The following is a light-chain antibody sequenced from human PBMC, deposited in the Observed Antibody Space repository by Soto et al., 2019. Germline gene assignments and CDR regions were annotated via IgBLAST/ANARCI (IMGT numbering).Light chain of an antibody. Sequence: EIVLTQSPATRSLSPGERATRSCRASQSVSRYLAWYQQKPGQAPRLHIYDASNRATGIPARFSGSGSGTDVALTISSLEPEDFAVYYWQLRINWPLTFGGGTKFEIK. V-gene: IGKV3-11*01. CDR3: QLRINWPLT. J-gene: IGKJ4*01. CDR2: DAS. CDR1: QSVSRY.